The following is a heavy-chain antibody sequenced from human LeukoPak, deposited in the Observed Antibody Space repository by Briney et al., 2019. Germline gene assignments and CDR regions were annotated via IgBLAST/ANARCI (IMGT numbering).Heavy chain of an antibody. CDR3: ARPSPDDDY. V-gene: IGHV3-48*02. J-gene: IGHJ4*02. CDR1: GFSFDDYA. Sequence: GGSLRLSCAGSGFSFDDYAIHWVRQAPGKGLEWVSYISSSSSTIYYADSVKGRFTISRDNAKNSLYLQMNSLRDEDTAVYYCARPSPDDDYWGQGTLVTVSS. CDR2: ISSSSSTI.